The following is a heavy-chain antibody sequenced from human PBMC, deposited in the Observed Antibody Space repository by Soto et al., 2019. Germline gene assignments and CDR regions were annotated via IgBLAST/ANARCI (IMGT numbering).Heavy chain of an antibody. Sequence: ASVKVSCKASGYTFTSYAMHCVRQAPGQRLEWMGWINAGSSTYIFYADSVKGRFTVSRDNAKNSLYLQLNGLRADDTAFYYCARCSAMECLQTSAINYWGQGALVTVSS. J-gene: IGHJ4*02. CDR1: GYTFTSYA. D-gene: IGHD1-1*01. CDR2: INAGSSTYI. CDR3: ARCSAMECLQTSAINY. V-gene: IGHV1-3*01.